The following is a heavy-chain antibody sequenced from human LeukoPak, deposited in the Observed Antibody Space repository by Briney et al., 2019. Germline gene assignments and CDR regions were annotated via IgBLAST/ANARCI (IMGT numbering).Heavy chain of an antibody. CDR1: GFTFGDYA. CDR2: NRSKAYGGAT. D-gene: IGHD3-3*01. J-gene: IGHJ4*02. Sequence: GGSLRLSCTASGFTFGDYAMSWVRQAPGKGLEWVGFNRSKAYGGATEYAASVKGRFTISRDDSKSIAYLQMNSLKTEDTAVYYCTRDLYDFWSGYLLDYWGQGTLVTVSS. V-gene: IGHV3-49*04. CDR3: TRDLYDFWSGYLLDY.